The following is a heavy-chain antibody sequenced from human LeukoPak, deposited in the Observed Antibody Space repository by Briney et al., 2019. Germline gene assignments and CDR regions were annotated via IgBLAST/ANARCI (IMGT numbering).Heavy chain of an antibody. J-gene: IGHJ4*02. CDR3: AKVPAAAAGPYHY. CDR1: GFTFSSYG. D-gene: IGHD6-13*01. CDR2: ISYDGSNK. Sequence: GGSLRLSCAASGFTFSSYGMHWVRQAPGKGLEWVAVISYDGSNKYYADSVKGRFTISRDNSKNTLYLQMNSLRAEDTAVYYCAKVPAAAAGPYHYWGQGTLVTVSS. V-gene: IGHV3-30*18.